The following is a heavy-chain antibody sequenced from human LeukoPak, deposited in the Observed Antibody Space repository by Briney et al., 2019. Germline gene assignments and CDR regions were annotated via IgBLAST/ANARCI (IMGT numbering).Heavy chain of an antibody. J-gene: IGHJ2*01. CDR1: GGSTSSDY. V-gene: IGHV4-59*08. D-gene: IGHD3-16*01. CDR3: ARLKLGAYFDL. CDR2: VYNSGDT. Sequence: SETLSLTCTVSGGSTSSDYWCWIRQSPGKGLEWVGYVYNSGDTGKNPSLKSRVTILLDTSKNQCSLKLTSVSAADTAVYYCARLKLGAYFDLWGRGTLVTVSS.